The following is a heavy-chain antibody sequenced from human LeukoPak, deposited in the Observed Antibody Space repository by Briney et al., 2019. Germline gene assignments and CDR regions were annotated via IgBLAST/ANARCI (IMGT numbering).Heavy chain of an antibody. Sequence: SETLSLTCTLSGGSISSYYWSWIRHPPGKGLEWIGYIYYSGSTNYNPSLKSRVTISVDTSKNQFSLKLSSVTAADTAVYYCARDYYGSGSYYYYYYMDVWGKGTTVTVSS. J-gene: IGHJ6*03. D-gene: IGHD3-10*01. CDR3: ARDYYGSGSYYYYYYMDV. V-gene: IGHV4-59*01. CDR2: IYYSGST. CDR1: GGSISSYY.